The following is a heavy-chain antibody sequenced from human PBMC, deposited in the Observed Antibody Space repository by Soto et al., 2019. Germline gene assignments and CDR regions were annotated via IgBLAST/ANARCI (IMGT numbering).Heavy chain of an antibody. J-gene: IGHJ4*02. CDR2: IKQDGSEK. CDR1: GFTFGTTD. CDR3: ARNWTEGSGSYHPAGYFDY. Sequence: TGGSLRLSCAASGFTFGTTDMSWVRQAPGKGLEWVANIKQDGSEKYYVDSVKGRFTISRDNAKNSLYLQMNSLRAEDTAVYYCARNWTEGSGSYHPAGYFDYWGQGTLVTVSS. D-gene: IGHD3-10*01. V-gene: IGHV3-7*03.